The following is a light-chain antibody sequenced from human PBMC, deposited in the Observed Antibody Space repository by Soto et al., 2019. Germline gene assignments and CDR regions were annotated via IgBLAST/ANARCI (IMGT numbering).Light chain of an antibody. CDR1: SSNIGGNS. J-gene: IGLJ1*01. V-gene: IGLV1-51*01. CDR3: GSWDSGVSADV. Sequence: QSVLTQPPSVSAAPGQKVTISCSGSSSNIGGNSVSWYQQLPGTAPKLLIYDDNKRPSGIPDRFSGSKSGTSATLGITGFQTGDEADYYCGSWDSGVSADVFGTGTKVTVL. CDR2: DDN.